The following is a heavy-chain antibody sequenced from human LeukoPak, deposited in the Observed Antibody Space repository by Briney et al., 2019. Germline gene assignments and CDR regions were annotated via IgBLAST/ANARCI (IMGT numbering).Heavy chain of an antibody. CDR3: ARSLTGSGWPFYFDY. J-gene: IGHJ4*02. D-gene: IGHD6-19*01. CDR2: ISAYNGNT. CDR1: GYTFTSYG. V-gene: IGHV1-18*04. Sequence: ASVKVSCKASGYTFTSYGISWVRQAPGQGLEWMGWISAYNGNTNYAQKPQGRVTMTTDTSTSTAYMELRSLRSDDTAVYYCARSLTGSGWPFYFDYWGQGTLVTVSS.